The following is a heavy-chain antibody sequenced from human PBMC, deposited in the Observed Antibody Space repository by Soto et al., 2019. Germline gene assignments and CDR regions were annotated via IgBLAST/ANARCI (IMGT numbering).Heavy chain of an antibody. Sequence: PGGSLRLSCAASGFTFSSYIMNWVRQSPGKGLEWVSSISSSSSYIYYADSVKGRFTISRDNAKNSLYLQMNSLRAEDTAVYYCARRRRDGTNWFDPWGQGTLVTVSS. V-gene: IGHV3-21*01. CDR3: ARRRRDGTNWFDP. CDR2: ISSSSSYI. J-gene: IGHJ5*02. D-gene: IGHD1-1*01. CDR1: GFTFSSYI.